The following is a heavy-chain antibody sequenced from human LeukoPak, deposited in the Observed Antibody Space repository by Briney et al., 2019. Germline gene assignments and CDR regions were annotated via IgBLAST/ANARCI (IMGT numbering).Heavy chain of an antibody. CDR3: ARDTYYDSSGYYRPYYYYMDV. J-gene: IGHJ6*03. CDR2: FDPEDGET. V-gene: IGHV1-24*01. CDR1: GYTLTELS. D-gene: IGHD3-22*01. Sequence: ASVKVSCKVSGYTLTELSMHWVRQAPGKGLEWMGGFDPEDGETIYAQKFQGRVTMTEDTSTDTAYMELSSLRSEDTAVYYCARDTYYDSSGYYRPYYYYMDVWGKGTTVTISS.